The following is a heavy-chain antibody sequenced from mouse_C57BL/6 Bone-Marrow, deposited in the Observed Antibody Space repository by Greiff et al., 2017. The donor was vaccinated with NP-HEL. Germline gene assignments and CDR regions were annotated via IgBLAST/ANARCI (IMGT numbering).Heavy chain of an antibody. CDR1: GFTFSDAW. CDR2: IRNKANNHAT. Sequence: EVKLEESGGGLVQPGGSMKLSCAASGFTFSDAWMDWVRQSPEKGLEWVAEIRNKANNHATYYAESVKGRFTISRDDSKSSVYLQMNSLRAEDTGIYYCTRQPLTTVVATRYFDVWGTGTTVTVSS. J-gene: IGHJ1*03. CDR3: TRQPLTTVVATRYFDV. D-gene: IGHD1-1*01. V-gene: IGHV6-6*01.